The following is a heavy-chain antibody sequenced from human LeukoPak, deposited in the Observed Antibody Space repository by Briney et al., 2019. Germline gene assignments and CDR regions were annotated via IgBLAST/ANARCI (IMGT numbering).Heavy chain of an antibody. CDR2: INPHSGVT. CDR1: GFTFSGYY. J-gene: IGHJ4*02. D-gene: IGHD4/OR15-4a*01. CDR3: EREGNEVLTKNFDH. V-gene: IGHV1-2*02. Sequence: GASVKVSCKASGFTFSGYYIHWVRQAPGQGLEWMGYINPHSGVTSFPQKFQGRVTLSTDTSISAAYMELSSLISDDTAMYYCEREGNEVLTKNFDHWGQGALVTVSS.